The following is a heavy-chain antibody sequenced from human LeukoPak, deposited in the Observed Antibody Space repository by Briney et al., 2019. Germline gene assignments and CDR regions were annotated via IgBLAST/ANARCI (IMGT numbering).Heavy chain of an antibody. V-gene: IGHV4-39*01. CDR1: GGSISSSSYY. D-gene: IGHD6-6*01. CDR3: ARLSSVIDY. J-gene: IGHJ4*02. CDR2: IYYSGST. Sequence: PSGTLSLTCTVSGGSISSSSYYWGWIRRPPGKGLEWIGSIYYSGSTYYNPSLKSRVTISVDTSKNQFSLKLSSVTAADTAVYYCARLSSVIDYWGQGTLVTVSS.